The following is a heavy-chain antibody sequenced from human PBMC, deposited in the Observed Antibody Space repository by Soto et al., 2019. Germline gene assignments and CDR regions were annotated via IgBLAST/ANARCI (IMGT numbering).Heavy chain of an antibody. D-gene: IGHD6-19*01. Sequence: SETLSLTCAVYGGSFSGYYWSWIRQPPAKGLEWIGEINHSGSTNYNPSLKSRVTISVDTSKNQFSLKLSSVTAADTAVYYCARGPQWLAPFYYYYGMDVWGQGTTVTVSS. J-gene: IGHJ6*02. CDR3: ARGPQWLAPFYYYYGMDV. V-gene: IGHV4-34*01. CDR2: INHSGST. CDR1: GGSFSGYY.